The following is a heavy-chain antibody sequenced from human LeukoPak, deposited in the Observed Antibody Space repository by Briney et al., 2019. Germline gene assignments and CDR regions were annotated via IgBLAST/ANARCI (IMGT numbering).Heavy chain of an antibody. D-gene: IGHD3-9*01. J-gene: IGHJ4*02. CDR3: ATGDILTGPPDY. CDR2: INPSGGST. CDR1: GYTFTSYY. Sequence: ASVKVSCKASGYTFTSYYMRWVRQAPGQGLEWMGIINPSGGSTSYAQKFQGRVTMTRDTSTSTVYMELSSLRSEDTAVYYCATGDILTGPPDYWGQGTLVTVSS. V-gene: IGHV1-46*01.